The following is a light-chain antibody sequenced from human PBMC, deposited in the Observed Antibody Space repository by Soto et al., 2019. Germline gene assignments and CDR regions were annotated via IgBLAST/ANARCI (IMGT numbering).Light chain of an antibody. Sequence: EVVLTQSPGTLSLSPGERATLSCRDSQAVSSILLAWYQQKPGQAPRLLIYGASSRATGIPDRFSGSGSGTDFTLTVSRLEPEDFAVYYCQQHGTAPIFGGGTKVDNK. J-gene: IGKJ4*01. CDR3: QQHGTAPI. V-gene: IGKV3-20*01. CDR1: QAVSSIL. CDR2: GAS.